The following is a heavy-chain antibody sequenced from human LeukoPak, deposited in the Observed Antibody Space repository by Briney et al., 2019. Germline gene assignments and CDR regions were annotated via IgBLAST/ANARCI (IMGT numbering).Heavy chain of an antibody. V-gene: IGHV3-43*01. Sequence: GGSLRLSCATSGFNFDDFTLYWVRQVPGKGLQWVSLINWDGTSTSYADSVKGRFTISRDNSQNSLYLQMNSLRNDDTALYYCVKGQKAVSGTLIFDSWGQGTLVTVSS. D-gene: IGHD6-19*01. CDR2: INWDGTST. J-gene: IGHJ4*02. CDR1: GFNFDDFT. CDR3: VKGQKAVSGTLIFDS.